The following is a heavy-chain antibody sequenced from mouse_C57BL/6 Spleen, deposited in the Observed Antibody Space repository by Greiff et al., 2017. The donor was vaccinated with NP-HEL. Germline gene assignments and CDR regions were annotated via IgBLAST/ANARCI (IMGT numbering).Heavy chain of an antibody. J-gene: IGHJ3*01. CDR3: ARDVSAFAY. V-gene: IGHV5-4*01. CDR1: GFTFSSYA. Sequence: EVKLMESGGGLVKPGGSLKLSCAASGFTFSSYAMSWVRQTPEKRLEWVATISDGGSYTYYPDNVKGRFTISRDNAKNNLYLQMSHLKSEDTAMYYCARDVSAFAYWGQGTLVTVS. CDR2: ISDGGSYT.